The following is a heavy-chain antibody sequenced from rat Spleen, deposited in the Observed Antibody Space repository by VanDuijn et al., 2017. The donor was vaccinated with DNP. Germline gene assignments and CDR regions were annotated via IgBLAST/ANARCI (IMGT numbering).Heavy chain of an antibody. J-gene: IGHJ3*01. V-gene: IGHV5-20*01. CDR1: GFTFSDYY. Sequence: EVQLVESGGGLVQPGRSLKLSCAASGFTFSDYYMAWVRQAPTKGLEWVAYIAYDGGITYYGDSVKGRFTISRDNAKNTLYLQMNSLRSEDTATYYCIRDGDNWDWFAYWGQGTLVTVSS. CDR3: IRDGDNWDWFAY. CDR2: IAYDGGIT. D-gene: IGHD5-1*01.